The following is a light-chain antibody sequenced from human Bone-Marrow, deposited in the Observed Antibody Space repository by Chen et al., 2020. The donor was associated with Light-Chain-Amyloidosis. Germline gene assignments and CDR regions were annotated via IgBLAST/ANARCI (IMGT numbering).Light chain of an antibody. CDR2: IDT. Sequence: SHELTQPPSVSVSPGQTARLTCSGDDLPTKYAYWYQQKPGQAPVLVIHIDTERPSGISERFSGSSSGTTATLTISGVQAEDEADYHCQSADSSGTYEVIFGGGTKLTVL. CDR3: QSADSSGTYEVI. V-gene: IGLV3-25*03. CDR1: DLPTKY. J-gene: IGLJ2*01.